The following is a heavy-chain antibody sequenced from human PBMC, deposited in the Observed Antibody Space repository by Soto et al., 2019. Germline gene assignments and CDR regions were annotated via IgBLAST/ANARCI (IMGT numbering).Heavy chain of an antibody. V-gene: IGHV3-30-3*01. J-gene: IGHJ6*02. CDR1: GFTFRNYA. D-gene: IGHD2-15*01. Sequence: QVQLVESGGGVVQPGGSLRLSCAASGFTFRNYAMHWVRQAPGKGLECLAVIAYDGSNAFYRDSVKGRFTSSRDNSKNTLYLHINSLRSEDTGVYYCARGDREDILVVVGARPGEYGIDSWGQGNTVTVSS. CDR3: ARGDREDILVVVGARPGEYGIDS. CDR2: IAYDGSNA.